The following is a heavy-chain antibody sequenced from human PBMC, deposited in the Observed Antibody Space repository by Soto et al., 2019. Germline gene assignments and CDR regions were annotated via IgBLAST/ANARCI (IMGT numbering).Heavy chain of an antibody. V-gene: IGHV1-18*01. CDR2: ISAYNGNT. CDR1: GYTFTSYG. Sequence: QVQLVQSGAEVKKPGASVKVSCKASGYTFTSYGISWVRQAPGQGLEWMGWISAYNGNTNYAQKLQGRVTMTTDTSTSTAYMELRSLRSDDTAVYYCARVLGSSDSSGYYRVEDAFDIWGQGTMVTVSS. CDR3: ARVLGSSDSSGYYRVEDAFDI. D-gene: IGHD3-22*01. J-gene: IGHJ3*02.